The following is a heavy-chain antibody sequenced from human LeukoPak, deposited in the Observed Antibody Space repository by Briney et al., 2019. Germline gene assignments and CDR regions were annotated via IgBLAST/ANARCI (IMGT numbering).Heavy chain of an antibody. CDR3: VRHAGAYFDRSGYYKNEFYYYYGMDV. J-gene: IGHJ6*02. Sequence: PSETLSLTCTVSGYSINSGYYWGWIRQPPGKGLEWIGSIYHSGSTYYNPSLESRVTISVDTSKNQFSLKLSSVTAADTAVYYCVRHAGAYFDRSGYYKNEFYYYYGMDVWGQGTTVTVSS. D-gene: IGHD3-22*01. V-gene: IGHV4-38-2*02. CDR2: IYHSGST. CDR1: GYSINSGYY.